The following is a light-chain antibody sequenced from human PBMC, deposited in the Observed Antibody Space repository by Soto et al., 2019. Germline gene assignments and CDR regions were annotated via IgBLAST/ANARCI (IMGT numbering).Light chain of an antibody. CDR1: QDISKY. CDR2: DTS. Sequence: DIQMTQSPSSLSASVGDRVTITCQASQDISKYLNWYHHKPGKASNLLIYDTSNLETGVPSMFRGCGSGSHFTFTISSLQPEYTAIYYFQQYDNLPRNTFGQGTKLEFK. J-gene: IGKJ2*01. V-gene: IGKV1-33*01. CDR3: QQYDNLPRNT.